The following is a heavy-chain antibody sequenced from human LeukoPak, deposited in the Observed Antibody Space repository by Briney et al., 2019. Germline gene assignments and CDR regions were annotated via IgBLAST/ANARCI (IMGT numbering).Heavy chain of an antibody. V-gene: IGHV3-21*01. CDR2: IFSGGTSM. CDR3: ARKGYCSGSNCYSDYFFYMDV. CDR1: GFTFSTYS. D-gene: IGHD2-15*01. Sequence: GGSLRLSCAASGFTFSTYSMYWVRQAPGKGLEWVSSIFSGGTSMFYADSVKGRFTISRDNAKDSLYLQMDSLRVEDTAVYYCARKGYCSGSNCYSDYFFYMDVWGKGTTVTVSS. J-gene: IGHJ6*03.